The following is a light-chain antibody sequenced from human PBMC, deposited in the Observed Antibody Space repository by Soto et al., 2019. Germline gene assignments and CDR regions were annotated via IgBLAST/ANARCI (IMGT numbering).Light chain of an antibody. CDR3: SSYSSSNTHVV. V-gene: IGLV2-14*03. CDR1: SSDVGDFNY. CDR2: DVT. J-gene: IGLJ2*01. Sequence: QSVLTQPASVSGSPGRSVTISCTGTSSDVGDFNYVSWYQHLPGRAPKLIIYDVTNRPSGISYRFSASKSGRTAALTISGLQAEDEADYYCSSYSSSNTHVVFGRGTKLTVL.